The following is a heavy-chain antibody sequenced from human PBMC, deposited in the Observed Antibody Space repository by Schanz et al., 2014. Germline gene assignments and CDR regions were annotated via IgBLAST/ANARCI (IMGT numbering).Heavy chain of an antibody. D-gene: IGHD7-27*01. J-gene: IGHJ4*02. CDR1: GYNFTTYT. CDR2: INTNTGNP. Sequence: QVQLVQSGSELTRPGASVKVSCKASGYNFTTYTMNWVRQAPGQGLEWMGWINTNTGNPTYAQGLTGRFVFSLDTSVSPEYLKLSFLKADDTAVFFCARGEANWGQCWGQGTLVTVSS. V-gene: IGHV7-4-1*02. CDR3: ARGEANWGQC.